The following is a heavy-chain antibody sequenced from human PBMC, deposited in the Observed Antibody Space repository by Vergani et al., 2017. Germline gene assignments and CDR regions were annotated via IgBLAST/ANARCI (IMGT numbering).Heavy chain of an antibody. CDR2: IYSGGST. V-gene: IGHV3-53*01. D-gene: IGHD1-7*01. CDR3: ARGTSRIPNRWYFDL. CDR1: GFTVSSNY. J-gene: IGHJ2*01. Sequence: VQLVESGGGVVQPGRSLRLSCAASGFTVSSNYMSWVRQAPGKGLEWVSVIYSGGSTYYADSVKGRFTISRDNSKNTLYLQMNSLRAEDTAVYYCARGTSRIPNRWYFDLWGRGTLVTVSS.